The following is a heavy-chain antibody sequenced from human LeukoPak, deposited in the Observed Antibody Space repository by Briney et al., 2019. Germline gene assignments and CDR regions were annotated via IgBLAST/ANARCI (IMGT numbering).Heavy chain of an antibody. CDR1: GFTVSNNY. D-gene: IGHD3-16*02. CDR3: ARAIAGPSAFDI. Sequence: GGSLRLSCAASGFTVSNNYMTWVRQAPGKGLEWVSVIYSGGSTYYADSVKGRFTISRDNSKNTLYLQMNSLRAEDTAVYYCARAIAGPSAFDIWGQGTMVTVSS. J-gene: IGHJ3*02. CDR2: IYSGGST. V-gene: IGHV3-53*01.